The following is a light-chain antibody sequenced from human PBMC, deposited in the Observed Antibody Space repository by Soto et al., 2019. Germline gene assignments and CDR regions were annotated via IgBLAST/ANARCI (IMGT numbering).Light chain of an antibody. CDR3: QQRFNWPPIT. J-gene: IGKJ5*01. Sequence: DIVLTQSPATLSLSPGERATLSCRASQSVSSYLAWYQQKPGQAPRLLIYDASNRATGIPARFSGSGSGTDFTLTISSLEAEDFAVYYCQQRFNWPPITFGQGTRLEIK. V-gene: IGKV3-11*01. CDR1: QSVSSY. CDR2: DAS.